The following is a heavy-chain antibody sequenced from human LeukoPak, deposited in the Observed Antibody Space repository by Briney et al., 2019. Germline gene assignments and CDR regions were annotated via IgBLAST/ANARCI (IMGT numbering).Heavy chain of an antibody. CDR1: GYTFTSYY. D-gene: IGHD6-13*01. J-gene: IGHJ3*02. Sequence: EASVKVSCKASGYTFTSYYMHWVRQARGQGLECMGIINPSGGSTSYAQKFQGRVTITTDESTSTAYMELSSLRSEDTAVYYCARGREYSSSWAYDAFDIWGQGTMVTVSS. CDR2: INPSGGST. V-gene: IGHV1-46*01. CDR3: ARGREYSSSWAYDAFDI.